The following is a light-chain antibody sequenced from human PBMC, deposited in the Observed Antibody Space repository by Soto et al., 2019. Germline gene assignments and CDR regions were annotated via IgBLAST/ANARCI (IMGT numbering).Light chain of an antibody. CDR2: LTS. CDR3: HQYNYWPPWT. J-gene: IGKJ1*01. V-gene: IGKV3D-15*01. Sequence: EIVLTQSPATLSAFPCDRVTLSCRASQALNTRLAWYQHKPGQAPRLLIYLTSNRAAGVPSRFSGSGSGTEFTLTISSLQSEDFAVYYCHQYNYWPPWTFGQGTKVDIK. CDR1: QALNTR.